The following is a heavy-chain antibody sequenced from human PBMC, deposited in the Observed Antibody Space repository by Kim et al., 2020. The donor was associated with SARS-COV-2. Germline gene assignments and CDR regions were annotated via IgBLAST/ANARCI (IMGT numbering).Heavy chain of an antibody. V-gene: IGHV3-72*01. J-gene: IGHJ5*02. CDR2: TRNKANSYTT. CDR1: GFTFSDHY. CDR3: ARELYYYDSSGYWDWFDP. Sequence: GGSLRLSCAASGFTFSDHYMDWVRQAPGKGLEWVGRTRNKANSYTTEYAASVKGRFTISRDDSKNSLYLQMNSLKTEDTAVYYCARELYYYDSSGYWDWFDPWGQGTLVTVSS. D-gene: IGHD3-22*01.